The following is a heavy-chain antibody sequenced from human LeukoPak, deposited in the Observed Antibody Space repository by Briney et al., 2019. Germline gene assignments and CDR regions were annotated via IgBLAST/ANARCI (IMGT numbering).Heavy chain of an antibody. V-gene: IGHV3-21*01. CDR3: ARDSHSDAFDI. Sequence: GGSLRLSCAASGFTFSSYSMNWVRQAPGKGLEWVLSISSSSSYIYYADSVKGRFTISRDNAKNSLYLQMNSLRAEDTAVYYCARDSHSDAFDIWGQGTMVTVSS. J-gene: IGHJ3*02. CDR1: GFTFSSYS. D-gene: IGHD2-15*01. CDR2: ISSSSSYI.